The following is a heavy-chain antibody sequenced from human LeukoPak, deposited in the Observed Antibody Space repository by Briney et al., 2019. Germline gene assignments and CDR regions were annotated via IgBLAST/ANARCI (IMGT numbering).Heavy chain of an antibody. CDR3: ATRDQSRTYMAPPDY. CDR2: THRSGDT. CDR1: GVSISSDNW. J-gene: IGHJ4*02. D-gene: IGHD5-24*01. Sequence: SGTLSLTCAVCGVSISSDNWWTWVRQPPGQGLEWIGETHRSGDTKYNPSLRGRATISMDNFKNHLSLNLFSVTAADTAMYYCATRDQSRTYMAPPDYWGQGTLVTVSS. V-gene: IGHV4-4*02.